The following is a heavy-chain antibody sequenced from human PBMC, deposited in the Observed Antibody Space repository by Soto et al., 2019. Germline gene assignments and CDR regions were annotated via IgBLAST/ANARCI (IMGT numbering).Heavy chain of an antibody. CDR1: GFSLSTSGVG. J-gene: IGHJ4*02. CDR2: IYWDDDK. D-gene: IGHD3-9*01. CDR3: AHSRRLKRHGYYDILTYDY. V-gene: IGHV2-5*02. Sequence: SGPTLVNPTRTLTLTCTFSGFSLSTSGVGVGWIRQPPGKALEWLALIYWDDDKRYSPSLKSRLTITKDTSKNQVVLTMTNMDPVDTATYYCAHSRRLKRHGYYDILTYDYWGQGTLVTVSS.